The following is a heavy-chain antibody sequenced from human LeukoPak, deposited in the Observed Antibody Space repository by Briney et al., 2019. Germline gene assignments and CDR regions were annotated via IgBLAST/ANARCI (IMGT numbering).Heavy chain of an antibody. D-gene: IGHD6-19*01. CDR3: ARGGIAVAGIVDY. J-gene: IGHJ4*02. CDR2: INPNSGGT. CDR1: RYTFTGYY. Sequence: ASVKVSCKASRYTFTGYYMHWLRQAPGQGLEWMGWINPNSGGTNYAQKFQGRVTMTRDTSISTAYMELSSLRSDDTAVYYCARGGIAVAGIVDYWGQGTLVTVSS. V-gene: IGHV1-2*02.